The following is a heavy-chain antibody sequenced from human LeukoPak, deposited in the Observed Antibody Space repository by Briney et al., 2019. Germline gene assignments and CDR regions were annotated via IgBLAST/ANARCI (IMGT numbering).Heavy chain of an antibody. CDR2: INYSGNT. CDR1: GGSISSYY. J-gene: IGHJ4*02. V-gene: IGHV4-59*01. Sequence: SETLSLTCTVSGGSISSYYWSWIRQPPGEGLEWIGYINYSGNTNYNPSLKSRVTISVDTSKNQVSLNLKSVTAADTAVYYCARVAGELLYFDYWGQGTLVTVSS. D-gene: IGHD1-26*01. CDR3: ARVAGELLYFDY.